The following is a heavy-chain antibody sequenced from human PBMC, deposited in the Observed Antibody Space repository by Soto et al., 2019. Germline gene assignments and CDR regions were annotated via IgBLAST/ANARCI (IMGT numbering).Heavy chain of an antibody. J-gene: IGHJ4*02. V-gene: IGHV4-39*01. CDR3: ARRVYGATYPAHYDY. D-gene: IGHD3-10*01. CDR1: GGSINSGTYY. Sequence: QLQLQESGPGLVKPSETLSLTCTVTGGSINSGTYYWDWIRQPLGKGLEWIGSIYYSGFTYYNPSLKSPVTTSVHTPKNQFSLRLSSVTAADPAVYYCARRVYGATYPAHYDYWGQGTLVAVSS. CDR2: IYYSGFT.